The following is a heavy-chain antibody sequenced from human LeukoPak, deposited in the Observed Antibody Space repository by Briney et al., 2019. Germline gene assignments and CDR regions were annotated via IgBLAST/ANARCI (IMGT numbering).Heavy chain of an antibody. CDR3: ARDLFVVVPAYYYYGMDV. V-gene: IGHV1-2*02. CDR1: GYTFTGYY. CDR2: INPNSGGT. J-gene: IGHJ6*02. D-gene: IGHD2-2*01. Sequence: ASVKVSCKASGYTFTGYYMHWVRQAPGQGLEWMGWINPNSGGTNYAQKLQGRVTMTADTSTSTAYMELRSLRSDDTAVYYCARDLFVVVPAYYYYGMDVWGQGATVTVSS.